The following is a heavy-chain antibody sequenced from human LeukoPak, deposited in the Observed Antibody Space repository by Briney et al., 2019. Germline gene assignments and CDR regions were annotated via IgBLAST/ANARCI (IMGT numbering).Heavy chain of an antibody. CDR2: INHSGST. CDR3: ARHAAWFGVYQRDY. CDR1: GGSFSGYY. J-gene: IGHJ4*02. D-gene: IGHD3-10*01. Sequence: AETLSLTCAVYGGSFSGYYWSWIRQPPGKGLEWIGEINHSGSTNYNPSLKSRVTISVDTSKNQFSLKLSSVTAADTAVYYCARHAAWFGVYQRDYWGQGTLVTVSS. V-gene: IGHV4-34*01.